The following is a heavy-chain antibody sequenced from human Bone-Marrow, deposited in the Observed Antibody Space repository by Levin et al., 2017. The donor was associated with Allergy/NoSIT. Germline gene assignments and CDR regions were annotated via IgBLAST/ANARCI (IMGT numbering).Heavy chain of an antibody. CDR2: LNGSGGTI. CDR1: GFNFRTYA. J-gene: IGHJ4*02. D-gene: IGHD6-19*01. CDR3: APSSGWYALDY. Sequence: GASVKVSCVASGFNFRTYAMSWFRQAPGKGLDWVAGLNGSGGTIYYADSVKGRFTISRDNAQNTLYLHMSGLRGDDTGVYYCAPSSGWYALDYWGQGTLVTVAS. V-gene: IGHV3-23*01.